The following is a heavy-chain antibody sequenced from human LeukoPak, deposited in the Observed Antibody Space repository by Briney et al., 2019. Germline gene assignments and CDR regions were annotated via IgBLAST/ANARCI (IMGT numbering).Heavy chain of an antibody. V-gene: IGHV4-34*01. J-gene: IGHJ4*02. CDR1: GGSISSYY. D-gene: IGHD1-1*01. CDR2: INHSGST. CDR3: ARFNWNDVFFDY. Sequence: ASETLSLTCTVSGGSISSYYWSWIRQPPGKGLEWIGEINHSGSTNYNPSLKSRVTISVDTSKNQFSLKLSSVTAADTAVYYCARFNWNDVFFDYWGQGTLVTVSS.